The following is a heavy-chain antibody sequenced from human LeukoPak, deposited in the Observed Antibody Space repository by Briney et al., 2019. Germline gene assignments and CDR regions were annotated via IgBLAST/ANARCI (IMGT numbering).Heavy chain of an antibody. CDR3: ARELDIVVVPAIRWFDP. Sequence: PSETLSLTCTVSGGSISSYYWSWIRQPPGKGLEWIGYIYYSGSTYYNPSLKSRVTISVDTSKNQFSLKLSSVTAADTAVYYCARELDIVVVPAIRWFDPWGQGTLVTVSS. J-gene: IGHJ5*02. CDR1: GGSISSYY. D-gene: IGHD2-2*03. V-gene: IGHV4-59*12. CDR2: IYYSGST.